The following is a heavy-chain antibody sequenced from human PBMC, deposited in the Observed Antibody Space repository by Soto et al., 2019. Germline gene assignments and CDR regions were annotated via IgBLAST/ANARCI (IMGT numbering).Heavy chain of an antibody. CDR3: ARGHSFYYDSSGYYRNSNFDY. Sequence: GGSLRLSCAASGFTFSSYAMHWVRQAPGKGLEWVAVISYDGSNKYYADSVKSRFTISRDNSKNSLYLQMNSLRAEDTAVYYCARGHSFYYDSSGYYRNSNFDYWGQGTLVTVSS. V-gene: IGHV3-30-3*01. CDR2: ISYDGSNK. J-gene: IGHJ4*02. D-gene: IGHD3-22*01. CDR1: GFTFSSYA.